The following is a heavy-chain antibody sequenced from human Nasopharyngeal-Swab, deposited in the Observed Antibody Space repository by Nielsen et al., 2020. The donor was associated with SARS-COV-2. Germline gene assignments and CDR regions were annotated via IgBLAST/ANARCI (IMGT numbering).Heavy chain of an antibody. CDR3: ARVNPVSGSYYDAFDI. CDR2: IRSKADNYAT. D-gene: IGHD1-26*01. V-gene: IGHV3-73*01. J-gene: IGHJ3*02. CDR1: GFTFSGST. Sequence: GGSLRLSCAASGFTFSGSTMHWVRQASGKGLEWVGRIRSKADNYATAYAASVKGRLIISRDDSKNTAYLQMNSLKTEDTAVYYCARVNPVSGSYYDAFDIWGQGTMVTVSS.